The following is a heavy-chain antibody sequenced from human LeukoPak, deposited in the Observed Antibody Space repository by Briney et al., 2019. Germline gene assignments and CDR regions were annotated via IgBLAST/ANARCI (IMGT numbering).Heavy chain of an antibody. D-gene: IGHD3-22*01. CDR3: ARSDTFDSSGYHY. Sequence: ASVKVSCKASGYTFTSYYMHWVRQAPGQGLEWMGWINPNSGGTNYAQKFQGRVTMTRDTSISTAYMELSRLRSDDTAVYYCARSDTFDSSGYHYWGQGTLVTVSS. CDR1: GYTFTSYY. V-gene: IGHV1-2*02. J-gene: IGHJ4*02. CDR2: INPNSGGT.